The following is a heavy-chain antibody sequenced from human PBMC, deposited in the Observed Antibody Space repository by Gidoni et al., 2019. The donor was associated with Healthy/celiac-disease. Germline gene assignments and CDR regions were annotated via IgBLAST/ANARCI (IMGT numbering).Heavy chain of an antibody. D-gene: IGHD2-2*02. J-gene: IGHJ5*02. CDR3: AREGALGVPAAIGNWFDP. CDR2: INAGNGNT. V-gene: IGHV1-3*01. CDR1: GYTFTRYA. Sequence: QVQLVQSGAEVKKPGASVEVSCKTSGYTFTRYAMHWVRQAPGQRREWMGWINAGNGNTKYSQKFQGRVTITRDTAASTAYMELSSLRSEDTAVYYCAREGALGVPAAIGNWFDPWGQGTLVTVSS.